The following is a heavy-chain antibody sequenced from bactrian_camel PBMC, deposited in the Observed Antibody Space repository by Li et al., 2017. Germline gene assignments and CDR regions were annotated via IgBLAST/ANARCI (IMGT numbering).Heavy chain of an antibody. Sequence: VQLVESGGGSVHAGGSLRLSCAASDYLMKSYCMAWFRRAPGKQREAVASIDAYGSTDYANFAKGRFTISRDNAKNMLYLQMNSLKPEDTAVYYCAADLGTTWYPLRYEYAHWGQETQVTVS. V-gene: IGHV3S53*01. J-gene: IGHJ4*01. CDR3: AADLGTTWYPLRYEYAH. D-gene: IGHD6*01. CDR1: DYLMKSYC. CDR2: IDAYGST.